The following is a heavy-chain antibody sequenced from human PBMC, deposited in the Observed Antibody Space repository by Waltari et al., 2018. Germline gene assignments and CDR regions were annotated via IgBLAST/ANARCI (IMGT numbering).Heavy chain of an antibody. D-gene: IGHD2-15*01. J-gene: IGHJ5*02. Sequence: QLQLQESGPGLVKPSETLSLTCTVSGCSISSSSYYWGWIRERPGKGLEWIGSIYYSGGTSYNPSLKKRVTISVDTSKNQFSLKLRCVTAAETAVYYCAGHGGRPGFFAMRNKGWFDPWGQGTLVTVSS. CDR2: IYYSGGT. V-gene: IGHV4-39*01. CDR3: AGHGGRPGFFAMRNKGWFDP. CDR1: GCSISSSSYY.